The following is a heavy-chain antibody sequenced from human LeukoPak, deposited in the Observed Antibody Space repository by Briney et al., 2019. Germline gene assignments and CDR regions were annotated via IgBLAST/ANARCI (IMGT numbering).Heavy chain of an antibody. J-gene: IGHJ6*03. CDR3: AREKVPAAIGYYYYYMDV. D-gene: IGHD2-2*01. CDR1: GYTFTGYY. CDR2: INPNSGVT. Sequence: VASVKVSCKASGYTFTGYYMHWVRQAPGQGLEWMGWINPNSGVTNYAQKFQGRVTMTRDTSISTAYMELSRLRSDDTAVYYCAREKVPAAIGYYYYYMDVWGKGTTVTVSS. V-gene: IGHV1-2*02.